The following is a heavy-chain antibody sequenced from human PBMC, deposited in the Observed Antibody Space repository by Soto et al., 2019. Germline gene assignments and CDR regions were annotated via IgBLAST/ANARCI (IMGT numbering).Heavy chain of an antibody. V-gene: IGHV1-2*02. CDR2: INPNSGGT. J-gene: IGHJ6*04. D-gene: IGHD7-27*01. CDR3: ARDIHWGFLYYYYGMDV. Sequence: ASVKVSCKASGYTFTGYYMHWVRQAPGQGLEWMGWINPNSGGTNYAQKFQGRVTMTRDTSISTAYMELSRPRSDDTAVYYCARDIHWGFLYYYYGMDVCRKGNTVTV. CDR1: GYTFTGYY.